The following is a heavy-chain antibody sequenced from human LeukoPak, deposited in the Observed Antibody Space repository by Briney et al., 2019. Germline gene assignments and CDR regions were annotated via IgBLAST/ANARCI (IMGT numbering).Heavy chain of an antibody. CDR1: GFTFSSYS. J-gene: IGHJ3*02. CDR3: ARDYLDAFDI. CDR2: ISSSSTTI. V-gene: IGHV3-48*01. Sequence: PGGSLRLSCAASGFTFSSYSMMWVRQAPGKGLEWVSYISSSSTTIHYADSVKGRFTISRDNAKSSVYLQMNSLKASDTAMYYCARDYLDAFDIWGQGTLVTVSS.